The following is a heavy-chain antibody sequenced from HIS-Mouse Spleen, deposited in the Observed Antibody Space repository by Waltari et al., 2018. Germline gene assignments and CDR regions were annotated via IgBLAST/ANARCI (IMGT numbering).Heavy chain of an antibody. J-gene: IGHJ2*01. Sequence: QLQLQESGPGLVKPSETLSLTCTVSGGSISSSSYYWGWIRQPPGKGLEWIGSIYYSGSTYDNPSLKSRVTISVETSKNQFSLKRSSVTAADTAVYYCAREIPYSSSWYDWYFDLWGRGTLVTVSS. CDR3: AREIPYSSSWYDWYFDL. V-gene: IGHV4-39*07. CDR2: IYYSGST. D-gene: IGHD6-13*01. CDR1: GGSISSSSYY.